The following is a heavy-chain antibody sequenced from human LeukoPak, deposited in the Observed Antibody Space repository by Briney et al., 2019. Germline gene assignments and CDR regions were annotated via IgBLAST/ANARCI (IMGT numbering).Heavy chain of an antibody. V-gene: IGHV3-33*01. D-gene: IGHD6-13*01. CDR1: GFTFSSYG. Sequence: PGGSLRLSCAASGFTFSSYGMHWVRQAPGKGLEWVAVIWYDGSNKYYADSVKGRFTISRDNSKNTLYLQMNSLRAEDTAVYYCARDPAAGNGGYFRHWGQGTLVTVSS. CDR2: IWYDGSNK. CDR3: ARDPAAGNGGYFRH. J-gene: IGHJ1*01.